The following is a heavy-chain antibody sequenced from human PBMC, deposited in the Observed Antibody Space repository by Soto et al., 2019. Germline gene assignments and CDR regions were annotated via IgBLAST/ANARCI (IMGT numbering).Heavy chain of an antibody. J-gene: IGHJ4*02. CDR2: IWYDGSNK. D-gene: IGHD2-15*01. CDR3: AREGSGPSPFFDY. V-gene: IGHV3-33*01. CDR1: GFTFSSYG. Sequence: GGSLRLSCAASGFTFSSYGMHWVRQAPGKGLEWVAVIWYDGSNKYYADSVKGRFTISRDNSKNTLYLQMNSLRAEDTAVYYCAREGSGPSPFFDYWGQGTLVTVSS.